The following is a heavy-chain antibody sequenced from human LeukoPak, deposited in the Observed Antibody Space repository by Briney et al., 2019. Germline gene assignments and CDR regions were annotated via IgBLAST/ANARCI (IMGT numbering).Heavy chain of an antibody. CDR2: IRSKAYGGTT. CDR1: GFTFGDYA. V-gene: IGHV3-49*04. CDR3: TRDNFWSGYSTFDY. D-gene: IGHD3-3*01. J-gene: IGHJ4*02. Sequence: GGSLRLSCIASGFTFGDYAMSWVRQAPGKGLEWVGFIRSKAYGGTTEYAASVKGRFTISRDDSKSIAYLQMNSLKTEDTAVYYCTRDNFWSGYSTFDYWGQGTLVTVSS.